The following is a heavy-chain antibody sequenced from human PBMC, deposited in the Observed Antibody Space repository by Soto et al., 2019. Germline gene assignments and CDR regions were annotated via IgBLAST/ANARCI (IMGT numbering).Heavy chain of an antibody. CDR1: GFSIDDFA. V-gene: IGHV3-9*01. CDR3: AKANTARYGESESTWFET. J-gene: IGHJ5*02. D-gene: IGHD5-18*01. CDR2: ISWDSGKI. Sequence: GGSLRLSCAASGFSIDDFAMHWVRQAPGKGLEWVSSISWDSGKIGYADSVTGRFSVSRDNAKNSLFLQMSSLKPEDTAFYFCAKANTARYGESESTWFETWGQGTLVTVSS.